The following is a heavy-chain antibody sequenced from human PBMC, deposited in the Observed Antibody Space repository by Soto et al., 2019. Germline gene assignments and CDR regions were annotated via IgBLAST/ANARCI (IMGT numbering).Heavy chain of an antibody. CDR3: ARDTITFSYDVMNAFDI. D-gene: IGHD5-12*01. V-gene: IGHV1-18*01. CDR1: GYTFTSYG. J-gene: IGHJ3*02. CDR2: ISAYNGNT. Sequence: GASVKVSCKASGYTFTSYGNSWVRQAPGQGLEWMGWISAYNGNTNYAQKLQGRVTMTTDTSTSTAYMELRSLRSDDTAVYYCARDTITFSYDVMNAFDIWGQGTMVTVSS.